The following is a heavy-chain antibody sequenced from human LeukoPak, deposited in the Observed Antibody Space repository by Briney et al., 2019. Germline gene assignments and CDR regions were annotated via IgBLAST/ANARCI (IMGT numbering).Heavy chain of an antibody. CDR1: GYTFTSNY. D-gene: IGHD6-25*01. J-gene: IGHJ4*02. V-gene: IGHV1-46*01. CDR2: ISPSGGST. Sequence: ASVKVSCKAFGYTFTSNYMHWVRQAPGQGPEWMGVISPSGGSTTYAQKFQGRVTITADKSTSTAYMELSRLRSDDTAVYYCARGPSSGDYIDYWGQGTLVTVSS. CDR3: ARGPSSGDYIDY.